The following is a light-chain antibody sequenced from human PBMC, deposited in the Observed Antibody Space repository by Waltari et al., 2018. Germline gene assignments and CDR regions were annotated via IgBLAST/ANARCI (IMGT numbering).Light chain of an antibody. CDR3: QQSYSTPT. Sequence: DIQMTQSPSSLSASVGDRVTITCRASQSISSYLNWYQQKPGKAPKLLISAASSLQSGVPSRFSGSGSVTDFTLTISSLQPEDFATYYCQQSYSTPTFGQGTKLEIK. V-gene: IGKV1-39*01. CDR1: QSISSY. CDR2: AAS. J-gene: IGKJ2*01.